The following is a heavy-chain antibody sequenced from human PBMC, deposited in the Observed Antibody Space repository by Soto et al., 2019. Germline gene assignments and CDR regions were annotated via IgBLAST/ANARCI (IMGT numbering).Heavy chain of an antibody. Sequence: PWVSLRLSCAASGFTFSNFWMHWVRQAPGKGLVWVSRIYSDGSGTTYADSVKGRFTISRDNAKSTLYLQMNSLRVEDTAVYYCATLNSFGSDYWGRGTLVTVSS. CDR2: IYSDGSGT. V-gene: IGHV3-74*01. CDR3: ATLNSFGSDY. D-gene: IGHD5-18*01. CDR1: GFTFSNFW. J-gene: IGHJ4*02.